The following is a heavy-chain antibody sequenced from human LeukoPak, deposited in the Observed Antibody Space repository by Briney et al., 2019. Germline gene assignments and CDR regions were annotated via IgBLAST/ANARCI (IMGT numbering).Heavy chain of an antibody. Sequence: EASVKVSCKASGYTFTSYYMHWVRRAPGQGLEWMGIINPSGGSTSYAQKFQGRVTMTRDTSTSTVYMELSSLRSEDTAVYYCARESGSGYEGYWGQGTLVTVSS. V-gene: IGHV1-46*01. CDR1: GYTFTSYY. CDR2: INPSGGST. CDR3: ARESGSGYEGY. D-gene: IGHD5-12*01. J-gene: IGHJ4*02.